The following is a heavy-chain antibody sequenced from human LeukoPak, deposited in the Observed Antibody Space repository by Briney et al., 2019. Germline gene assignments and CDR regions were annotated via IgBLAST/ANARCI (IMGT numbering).Heavy chain of an antibody. D-gene: IGHD2-2*01. V-gene: IGHV3-21*01. J-gene: IGHJ3*02. CDR1: GFTFSSYS. CDR2: ISSSSSYI. Sequence: GGSLRLSCAASGFTFSSYSMNWVRQAPGKGLEWVSSISSSSSYIYYADSVKGRFTISRDNAKNSLYLQMNSLRVEDTAVYYCARERGYCTSTSCYRSDAFDIWGQGTMVTVSS. CDR3: ARERGYCTSTSCYRSDAFDI.